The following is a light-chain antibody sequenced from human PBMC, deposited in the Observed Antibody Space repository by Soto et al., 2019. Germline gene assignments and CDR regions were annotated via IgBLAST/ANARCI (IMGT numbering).Light chain of an antibody. V-gene: IGKV3-20*01. CDR3: QQYGSSSIT. CDR1: QSVSSY. J-gene: IGKJ5*01. Sequence: IVITQSAATVSVSPGERVTLSGRASQSVSSYLAWYQQKPGQAPRLLIYGASSRATGIPDRFSGSGSGTDFTLPISRLEPEDFAVYYCQQYGSSSITFGQGTRLEIK. CDR2: GAS.